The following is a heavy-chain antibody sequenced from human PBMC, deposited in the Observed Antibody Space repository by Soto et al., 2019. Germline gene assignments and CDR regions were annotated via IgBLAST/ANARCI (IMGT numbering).Heavy chain of an antibody. V-gene: IGHV4-59*08. D-gene: IGHD3-10*01. CDR2: IYFRGST. CDR3: ASHMVRGVPFGY. CDR1: GGSISSYY. Sequence: QVQLQESGPGLVKPSETLSLTCTVSGGSISSYYWSWIRQPPGKGLEWIGYIYFRGSTNYNPSLKSRVPTPVDTSKNQCSLKLGSVTAADTAVYYCASHMVRGVPFGYWGQGTLVTVSS. J-gene: IGHJ4*02.